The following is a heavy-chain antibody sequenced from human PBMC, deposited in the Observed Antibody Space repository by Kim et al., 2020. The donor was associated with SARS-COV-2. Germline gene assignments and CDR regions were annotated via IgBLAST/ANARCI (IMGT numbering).Heavy chain of an antibody. CDR2: ISYDGSNK. CDR1: GFTFSSYA. V-gene: IGHV3-30*04. CDR3: ARDPPMGAYYFDY. Sequence: GGSLRLSCAASGFTFSSYAMHWVRQAPGKGLEWVAVISYDGSNKYYADSVKGRFTISRDNSKNTLYLQMNSLRAEDTAVYYCARDPPMGAYYFDYWGQGTLVTVSS. J-gene: IGHJ4*02. D-gene: IGHD1-26*01.